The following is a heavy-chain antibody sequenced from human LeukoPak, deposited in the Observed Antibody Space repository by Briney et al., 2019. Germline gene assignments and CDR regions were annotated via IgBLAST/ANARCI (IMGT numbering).Heavy chain of an antibody. D-gene: IGHD6-19*01. CDR2: IYSGGST. Sequence: GGSPRLSCAASGFTVSSNYMSWVRQAPGKGLEWVSVIYSGGSTYYADSVKGRFTISRDNSKNTLYLQMNSLRAEDTAVYYCAREERTWSSGWYTVWGQGTLVTVSS. CDR3: AREERTWSSGWYTV. J-gene: IGHJ4*02. V-gene: IGHV3-66*01. CDR1: GFTVSSNY.